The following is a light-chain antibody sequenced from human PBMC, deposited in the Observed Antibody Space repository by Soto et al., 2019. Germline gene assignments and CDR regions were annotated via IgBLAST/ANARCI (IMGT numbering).Light chain of an antibody. V-gene: IGKV1-5*03. J-gene: IGKJ2*01. CDR3: QRYNRYPYS. Sequence: DLQMTQSPSTLSASVGDRVTITCRASQSISSWLAWYQQKPGKAPKLLIYRASSLESVVPSRFSGSGSGTEFTLTISSLQPDDFATYYCQRYNRYPYSFGQGTKLEIK. CDR1: QSISSW. CDR2: RAS.